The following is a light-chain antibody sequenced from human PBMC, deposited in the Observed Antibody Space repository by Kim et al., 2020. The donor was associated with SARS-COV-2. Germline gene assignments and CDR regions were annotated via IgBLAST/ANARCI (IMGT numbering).Light chain of an antibody. Sequence: PGGTVTLPCASSTGAVTSTYYPNWFQQKPGEPPRTLISITTTKHSWTPARFSGSLLGGKAALTLSGAQPEDEADYYCLLYFGGTVVFGGGTKVTVL. CDR3: LLYFGGTVV. CDR2: ITT. V-gene: IGLV7-43*01. J-gene: IGLJ2*01. CDR1: TGAVTSTYY.